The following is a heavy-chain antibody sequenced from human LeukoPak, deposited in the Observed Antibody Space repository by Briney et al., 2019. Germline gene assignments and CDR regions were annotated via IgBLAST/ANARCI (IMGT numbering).Heavy chain of an antibody. CDR2: ISDSGYSQ. D-gene: IGHD4-23*01. J-gene: IGHJ4*02. Sequence: GGSLRLSCEASGFTLSDYYINWVRHAPGKGLEWVSQISDSGYSQYYADSVKGRVTISRDNVKNLVSLQLNSLSAEDTAVYFCAREAYGRNHFDQWGQGALVTVS. CDR1: GFTLSDYY. CDR3: AREAYGRNHFDQ. V-gene: IGHV3-11*01.